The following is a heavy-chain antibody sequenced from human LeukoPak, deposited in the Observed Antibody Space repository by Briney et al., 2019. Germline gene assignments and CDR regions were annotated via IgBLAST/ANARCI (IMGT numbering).Heavy chain of an antibody. J-gene: IGHJ2*01. CDR3: AKNSGYDARGYFDL. CDR1: GVTFEDYA. Sequence: PGRSLRLSCAASGVTFEDYAMHWVRQAPGSGLEWVSGITWNSGRIDYADSVKGRFTIYRDNAKNSLYLQMNSLRDEDTALYYCAKNSGYDARGYFDLWGRGTLVTVSS. V-gene: IGHV3-9*01. D-gene: IGHD5-12*01. CDR2: ITWNSGRI.